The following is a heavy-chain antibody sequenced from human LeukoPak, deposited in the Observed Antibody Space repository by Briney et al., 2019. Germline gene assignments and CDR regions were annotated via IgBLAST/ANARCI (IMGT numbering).Heavy chain of an antibody. CDR2: ISDSGGAI. D-gene: IGHD4-17*01. J-gene: IGHJ4*02. V-gene: IGHV3-23*01. CDR3: ASQTTVKYYFDY. CDR1: GFTLSTYA. Sequence: GGSLRLSCAASGFTLSTYALNWVRQAPGKGLEWVSAISDSGGAIYYADSVKGRFTMSRDNSKNTLYLQLNSLRGEDTAVYYCASQTTVKYYFDYWGQGTLVTVSS.